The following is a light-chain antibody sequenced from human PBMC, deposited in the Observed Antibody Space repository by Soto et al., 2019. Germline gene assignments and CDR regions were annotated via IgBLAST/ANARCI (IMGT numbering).Light chain of an antibody. V-gene: IGLV2-14*01. CDR3: SSYTSSSPLYV. Sequence: QSALTQPASVSGSPGQSITISCTGTSSDDGGYNYVSWYQQHPGKAPKLMIYDVSNRPSGVSNRFSGSKSGNTASLTISGLQADDEADYYCSSYTSSSPLYVFGTGTKVTVL. CDR1: SSDDGGYNY. J-gene: IGLJ1*01. CDR2: DVS.